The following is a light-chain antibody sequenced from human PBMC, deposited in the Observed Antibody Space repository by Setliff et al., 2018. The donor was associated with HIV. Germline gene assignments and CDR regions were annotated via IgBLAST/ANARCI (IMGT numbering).Light chain of an antibody. V-gene: IGLV2-14*01. Sequence: QSALTQPASVSGSPGQSITISCTGTSSDVGGYSYVSWYQQHPGKAPKLIFYEVRNRPSGVSNRFSGSKSGNTASLTISWLQAEDEADYYCSSYAITNTLPFGTGTKV. CDR1: SSDVGGYSY. CDR3: SSYAITNTLP. J-gene: IGLJ1*01. CDR2: EVR.